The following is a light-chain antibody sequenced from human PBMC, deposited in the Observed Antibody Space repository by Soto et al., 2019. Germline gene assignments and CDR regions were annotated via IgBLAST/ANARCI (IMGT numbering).Light chain of an antibody. Sequence: EIVLTQSPATLSLSPGERATLSCRASQSVSSYLAWYQQKPGQAPTLLIYDASNRATGIPARFSGSGSGTEFTTTISSLEPEDFAVYYCQQRSNWPSITFGQGTRLEIK. J-gene: IGKJ5*01. CDR1: QSVSSY. CDR2: DAS. V-gene: IGKV3-11*01. CDR3: QQRSNWPSIT.